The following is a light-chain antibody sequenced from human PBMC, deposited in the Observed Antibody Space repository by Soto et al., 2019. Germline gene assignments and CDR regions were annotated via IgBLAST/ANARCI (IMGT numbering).Light chain of an antibody. CDR3: QQYGSSPPMYT. J-gene: IGKJ2*01. Sequence: EIVLTQSPGTLSLSPWERATLSCRASQSVISSYIAWYQQKPGQAPRLLIYGASSRATGIPDRFSGSGSGTDFTLTISRLEPEDFAVYYCQQYGSSPPMYTFGQGTRLEIK. V-gene: IGKV3-20*01. CDR1: QSVISSY. CDR2: GAS.